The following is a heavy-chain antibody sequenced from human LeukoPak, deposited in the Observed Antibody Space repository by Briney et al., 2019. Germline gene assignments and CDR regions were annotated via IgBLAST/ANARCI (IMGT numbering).Heavy chain of an antibody. J-gene: IGHJ4*02. CDR2: IYSGGST. CDR3: AKAESYTSSYLHY. CDR1: GFTVSSNY. Sequence: GGSLRLSCAASGFTVSSNYMSWVRQAPGKGLEWVSVIYSGGSTYYADSVKGRFTISRDNSKNTLYLQMSSLRAEDTAVYYCAKAESYTSSYLHYWGQGTLVAVSS. V-gene: IGHV3-66*01. D-gene: IGHD6-6*01.